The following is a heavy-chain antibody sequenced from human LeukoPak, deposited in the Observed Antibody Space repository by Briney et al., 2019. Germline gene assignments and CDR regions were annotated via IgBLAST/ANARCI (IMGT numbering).Heavy chain of an antibody. V-gene: IGHV3-30*02. Sequence: GGSLRLSCAASGFTFSSYGMHWVRQAPGKGLEWVAFIRYDGSNKYYADSVKGRFTISRDNAKNSLYLQMNSLRAEDTALYHCARALYDSSGYYYGRGAFDIWGQGTMVTVSS. D-gene: IGHD3-22*01. CDR3: ARALYDSSGYYYGRGAFDI. CDR2: IRYDGSNK. CDR1: GFTFSSYG. J-gene: IGHJ3*02.